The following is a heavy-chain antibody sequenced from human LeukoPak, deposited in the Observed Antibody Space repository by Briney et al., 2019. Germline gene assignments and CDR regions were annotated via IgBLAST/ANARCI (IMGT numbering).Heavy chain of an antibody. D-gene: IGHD1-26*01. CDR1: GYTFTGYY. CDR2: INPNSGGT. CDR3: ARQGSGSYQYNWFDP. V-gene: IGHV1-2*02. Sequence: ASVTVSCKASGYTFTGYYMHWVRQAPGQGLEWMGWINPNSGGTNYAQKFQGRVTMTRDTSISTAYMELSRLRSDDTAVYYCARQGSGSYQYNWFDPWGQGTLVTVSS. J-gene: IGHJ5*02.